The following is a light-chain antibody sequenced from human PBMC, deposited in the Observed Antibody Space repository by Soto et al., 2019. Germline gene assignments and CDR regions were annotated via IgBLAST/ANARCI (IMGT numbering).Light chain of an antibody. CDR3: QQYNNWPHT. J-gene: IGKJ2*01. CDR2: GAS. V-gene: IGKV3-15*01. CDR1: QSVSSN. Sequence: EIVMTQSPATLSVSPGERATLSCRASQSVSSNLPWFQQKPGQAPRLLIFGASTRATGIPARFSGSGSGTEFTLTISSLQSEDFAVYYCQQYNNWPHTFGQGTKLEIK.